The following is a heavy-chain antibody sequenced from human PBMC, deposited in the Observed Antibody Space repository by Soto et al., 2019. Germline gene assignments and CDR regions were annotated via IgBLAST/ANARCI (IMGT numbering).Heavy chain of an antibody. V-gene: IGHV1-69*13. CDR1: GGTFSSYA. CDR2: IMPIFGTA. CDR3: ATPHEREWALFDAFDI. J-gene: IGHJ3*02. Sequence: SVKVSCKASGGTFSSYAISWVRQAPGQGLEWMGGIMPIFGTANYAQKFQGRVTITADESTSTAYMELSSLRSEDTAVYYCATPHEREWALFDAFDIWGQGTMVTVSS. D-gene: IGHD1-26*01.